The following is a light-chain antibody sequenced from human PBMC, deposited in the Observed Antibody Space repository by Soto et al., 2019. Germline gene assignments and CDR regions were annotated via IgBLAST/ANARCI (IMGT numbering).Light chain of an antibody. Sequence: QSVLTQPASVSGSPGQSIAISCTGTNSDVGGSSYVSWYQQHPGMAPKLLIYDVSSRPSGISNRFSGSKSGNTASLTISGLQAEDEADYYCSSYTTSITYVFGTGTKATVL. CDR2: DVS. J-gene: IGLJ1*01. V-gene: IGLV2-14*03. CDR3: SSYTTSITYV. CDR1: NSDVGGSSY.